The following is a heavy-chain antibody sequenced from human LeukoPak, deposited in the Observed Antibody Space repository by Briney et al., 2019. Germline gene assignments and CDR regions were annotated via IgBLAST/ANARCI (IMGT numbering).Heavy chain of an antibody. CDR2: IKEDGSER. CDR1: AFIFSGHW. J-gene: IGHJ4*02. D-gene: IGHD1-14*01. CDR3: ARDPAYIWNHHFDY. Sequence: GGSLRLSCEGSAFIFSGHWMNWVRQTPGKGLEWVASIKEDGSERQYVDSVKGRFSISRDNTKGSLFLQLNSLRAEDTAVYYCARDPAYIWNHHFDYWGQGTLVTVSS. V-gene: IGHV3-7*03.